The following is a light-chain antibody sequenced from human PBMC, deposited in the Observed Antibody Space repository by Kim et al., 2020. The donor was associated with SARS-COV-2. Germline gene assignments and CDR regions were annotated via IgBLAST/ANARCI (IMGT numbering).Light chain of an antibody. CDR3: SSYTGTDLL. CDR2: EVN. V-gene: IGLV2-18*02. Sequence: PSQSVTSSCPGTSSDVGSYNRVFWYQLTPGTAPRLMFYEVNTRPTGVPVRFSGSKSRNSASRTISGLQPEAEADYYCSSYTGTDLLVGGGTQLSVL. J-gene: IGLJ2*01. CDR1: SSDVGSYNR.